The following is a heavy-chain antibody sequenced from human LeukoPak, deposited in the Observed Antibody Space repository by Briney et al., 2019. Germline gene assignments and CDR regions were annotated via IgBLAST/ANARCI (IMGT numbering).Heavy chain of an antibody. Sequence: ASVKVSCKVSGYTLTELSMHWVRQAPGKGLEWMGGFDPEDGETIYAQKFQGRVTMTEDTSTDTAYMELSSLRFEDTAVYYCATGGGGYDSSFDYWGQGTLVTVSS. V-gene: IGHV1-24*01. CDR2: FDPEDGET. J-gene: IGHJ4*02. CDR3: ATGGGGYDSSFDY. D-gene: IGHD5-12*01. CDR1: GYTLTELS.